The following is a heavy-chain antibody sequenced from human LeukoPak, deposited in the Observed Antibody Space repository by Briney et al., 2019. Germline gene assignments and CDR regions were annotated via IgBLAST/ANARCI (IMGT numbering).Heavy chain of an antibody. Sequence: PGGSLRLSCAASGFTFSSFEMHWVRQAPGKGLECISYISSGASSKSYADSVKGRFTISRDNAKNSLGLQMNSLRAEDTAVYYCARDTGGYLGNWGQGTLVTVSS. D-gene: IGHD5-12*01. V-gene: IGHV3-48*03. CDR2: ISSGASSK. CDR3: ARDTGGYLGN. J-gene: IGHJ4*02. CDR1: GFTFSSFE.